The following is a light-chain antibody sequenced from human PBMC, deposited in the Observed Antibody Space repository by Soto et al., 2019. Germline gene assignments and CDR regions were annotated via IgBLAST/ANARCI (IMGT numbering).Light chain of an antibody. J-gene: IGLJ2*01. CDR1: GSNIGSNYN. CDR2: ANI. V-gene: IGLV1-40*01. CDR3: QPYDRSLTIII. Sequence: QSVLTQPPSVSGAPGQRVTISCTGSGSNIGSNYNVQWYQVLPGTAPRLVIFANIYRPSGVPDRFSGSRSDTSASLAIADPHTEDEAEYYCQPYDRSLTIIIFGGGTKLPVL.